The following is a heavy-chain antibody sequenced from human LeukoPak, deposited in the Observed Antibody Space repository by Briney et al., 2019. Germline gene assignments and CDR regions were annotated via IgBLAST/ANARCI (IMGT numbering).Heavy chain of an antibody. D-gene: IGHD2-15*01. CDR2: IKQDGSEK. CDR3: ARDTGSGYCSGGRCRGAFDI. CDR1: GFTFSSYW. Sequence: GGSLRLSCVGSGFTFSSYWMSWVRQAPGKGLEWVANIKQDGSEKYYVDSVKGRFTISRDNAKNSLYLQMNSLRAEDTATYYCARDTGSGYCSGGRCRGAFDIWGQGTTVTVSS. V-gene: IGHV3-7*03. J-gene: IGHJ3*02.